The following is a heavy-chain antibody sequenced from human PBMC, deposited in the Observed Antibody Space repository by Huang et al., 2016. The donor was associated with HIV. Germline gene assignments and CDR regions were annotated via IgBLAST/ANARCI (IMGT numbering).Heavy chain of an antibody. J-gene: IGHJ4*02. D-gene: IGHD3-22*01. CDR3: ASEPLGSSDYVRY. CDR2: MSPNSGNT. CDR1: GYTFTSDD. Sequence: HVQLVQSGAEVKKPGASVKVSCKGSGYTFTSDDINWVRQATGQGLEWMGWMSPNSGNTGYAQKVQGRVTITWSTSISTAYMEMSGLRSDDTAVYYCASEPLGSSDYVRYWGQGTLVTVSS. V-gene: IGHV1-8*01.